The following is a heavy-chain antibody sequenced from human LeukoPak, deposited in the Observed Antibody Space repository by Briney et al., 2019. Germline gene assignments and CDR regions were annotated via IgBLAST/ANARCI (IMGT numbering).Heavy chain of an antibody. CDR3: ASRFRSGSYGAFDI. D-gene: IGHD1-26*01. J-gene: IGHJ3*02. V-gene: IGHV3-64*01. Sequence: GGSLRLSCAASGFTFSSYAMHWVRQAPGKGLEYVSAISSNGGSTYYANSVKGRFTISRDNSKNTLYLQMGSLRAEDMAVYYCASRFRSGSYGAFDIWAQGTMVTVSS. CDR2: ISSNGGST. CDR1: GFTFSSYA.